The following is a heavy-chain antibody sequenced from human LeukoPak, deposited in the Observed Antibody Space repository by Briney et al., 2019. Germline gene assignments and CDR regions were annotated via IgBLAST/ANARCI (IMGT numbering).Heavy chain of an antibody. D-gene: IGHD1-14*01. CDR2: IKQDGSQK. CDR1: GFIFSSYW. V-gene: IGHV3-7*01. CDR3: ARDLPDRSRSLFDF. J-gene: IGHJ4*02. Sequence: PGGSLRLSCAASGFIFSSYWMSWVRQAPGKGLEWVANIKQDGSQKYYVDSVKGRFSISRDNAKNSLYLQMSSLRAEDTAVYYCARDLPDRSRSLFDFWGQGTLVTVSS.